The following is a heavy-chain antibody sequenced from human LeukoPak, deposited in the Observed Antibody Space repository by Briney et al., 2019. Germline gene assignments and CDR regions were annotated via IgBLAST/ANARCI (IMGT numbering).Heavy chain of an antibody. V-gene: IGHV3-30-3*01. CDR1: GFTFSSYA. CDR3: ARVPVYYLDTSAF. Sequence: GRSLRLSCAASGFTFSSYAIHWVRQAPGKGLEWVAVISYDGSNKYYADSVKGRFTISRDNSENTLYLQMNSLRAEDTAVYYCARVPVYYLDTSAFWGEETVVTVSS. D-gene: IGHD3-22*01. CDR2: ISYDGSNK. J-gene: IGHJ4*02.